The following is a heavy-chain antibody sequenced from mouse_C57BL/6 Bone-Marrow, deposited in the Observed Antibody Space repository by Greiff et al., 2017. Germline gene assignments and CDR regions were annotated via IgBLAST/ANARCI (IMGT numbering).Heavy chain of an antibody. V-gene: IGHV1-63*01. CDR3: AVYYRNYWYFDV. Sequence: QVQLKESGAELVRPGTSVKMSCKASGYTFTNYWLGWAKPRPGHGLEWIGDIYPGGGYTNSNEKFKGKGTLTADKSSSTAYMQFSSLTSEDSAIYYGAVYYRNYWYFDVWGTGTTVTVSS. CDR2: IYPGGGYT. J-gene: IGHJ1*03. D-gene: IGHD2-14*01. CDR1: GYTFTNYW.